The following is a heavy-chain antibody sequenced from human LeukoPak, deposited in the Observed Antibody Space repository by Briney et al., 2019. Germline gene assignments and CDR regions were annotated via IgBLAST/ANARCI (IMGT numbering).Heavy chain of an antibody. D-gene: IGHD3-22*01. CDR1: GGSISSGDYY. CDR3: AGNPRYYYDRMWYFDY. V-gene: IGHV4-30-4*02. CDR2: IYYSGST. J-gene: IGHJ4*02. Sequence: PSETLSLTCTVSGGSISSGDYYWSWIRQPPGKGLEWIGYIYYSGSTYYNPSLKSRVTIPVDTSKRQFSLKLRSVTAADTAVYYCAGNPRYYYDRMWYFDYWGQGSLVTVSS.